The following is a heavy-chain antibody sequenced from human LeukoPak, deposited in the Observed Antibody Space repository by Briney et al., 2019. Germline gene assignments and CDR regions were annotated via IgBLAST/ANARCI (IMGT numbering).Heavy chain of an antibody. D-gene: IGHD2-15*01. CDR1: GYTFTTYG. J-gene: IGHJ4*02. V-gene: IGHV1-18*01. Sequence: ASVKVSCKASGYTFTTYGISRVRQAPGQGLEWMGWISPYNGNTNYAQKLQGRVSMTTDTSTSTAYMELRSLRSDDTAVYYCAREGLGYCNGYSCSAFDYWGQGTLVTVSS. CDR2: ISPYNGNT. CDR3: AREGLGYCNGYSCSAFDY.